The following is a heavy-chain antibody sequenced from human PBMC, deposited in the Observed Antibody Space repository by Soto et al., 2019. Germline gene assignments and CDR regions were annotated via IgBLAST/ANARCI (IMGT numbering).Heavy chain of an antibody. D-gene: IGHD3-10*01. Sequence: PSETLSLTCTVSGGSVSSGSYYWSWIRQPPGKGLEWIGYIYYSGSTNYNPSLKSRVTISVDTSKNQFSLKLSSVTAADTAVYYCARDGRVTYYYGSGSSDAFDIWGQGTMVTVSS. CDR3: ARDGRVTYYYGSGSSDAFDI. V-gene: IGHV4-61*01. CDR1: GGSVSSGSYY. CDR2: IYYSGST. J-gene: IGHJ3*02.